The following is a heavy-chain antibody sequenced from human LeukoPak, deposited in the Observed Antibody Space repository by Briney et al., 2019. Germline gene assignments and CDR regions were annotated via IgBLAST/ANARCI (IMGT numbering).Heavy chain of an antibody. Sequence: PGGSLRLSCAASGFTFSIYAMSWVRQAPGKGLEWVSTVSDSGGSTYYADSVKGRFTISRDNSKNTLYLQMNSLRAEDTAVYYCAKVPYTYCSGNNCPFDYWGQGTLVTVSS. V-gene: IGHV3-23*01. J-gene: IGHJ4*02. CDR2: VSDSGGST. CDR3: AKVPYTYCSGNNCPFDY. D-gene: IGHD2-15*01. CDR1: GFTFSIYA.